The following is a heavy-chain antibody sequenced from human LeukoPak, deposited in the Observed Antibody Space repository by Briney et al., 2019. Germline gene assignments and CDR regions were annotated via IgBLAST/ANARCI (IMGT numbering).Heavy chain of an antibody. CDR2: ISSSSSYI. J-gene: IGHJ4*02. D-gene: IGHD3-22*01. CDR3: ARGLNYAGSGYYFDS. CDR1: GFTFSSYS. Sequence: GGSLRLSCAASGFTFSSYSMNWVRQAPGKGLEWVSSISSSSSYIYYADSVKGRFTISRDNAKNSLYLQMNSLRAADTAVYYCARGLNYAGSGYYFDSWGPGTLVTVSS. V-gene: IGHV3-21*04.